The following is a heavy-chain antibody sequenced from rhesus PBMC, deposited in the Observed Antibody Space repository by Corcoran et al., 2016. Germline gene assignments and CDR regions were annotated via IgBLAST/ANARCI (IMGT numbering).Heavy chain of an antibody. D-gene: IGHD4-29*01. J-gene: IGHJ4*01. CDR1: GFSLSTSGMG. V-gene: IGHV2-1*01. CDR3: ARHTVAATHFDY. Sequence: QVTLKESGPALVKPTQTLTLTCTFSGFSLSTSGMGVGWIRQPSRKTLEWLAHIYWNDYKYYRTALKSRLTISKDTSKNQVVLTMTNMDPVDTATFYCARHTVAATHFDYWGQGVLVTVSS. CDR2: IYWNDYK.